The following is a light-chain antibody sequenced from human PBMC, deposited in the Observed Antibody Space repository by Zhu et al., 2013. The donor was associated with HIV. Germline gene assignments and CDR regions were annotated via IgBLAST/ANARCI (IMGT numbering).Light chain of an antibody. V-gene: IGKV4-1*01. J-gene: IGKJ2*01. Sequence: DIVMTQSPDSLAVSLGERAXINCKSSQSVLYSSNNKNYLAWYQQKPGQPPKLLIYWASTRESGVPDRFSGSGSGTDFTLTISSLQAEDVAVYYCQQYYSTPPYTFGQGTKLEIK. CDR3: QQYYSTPPYT. CDR2: WAS. CDR1: QSVLYSSNNKNY.